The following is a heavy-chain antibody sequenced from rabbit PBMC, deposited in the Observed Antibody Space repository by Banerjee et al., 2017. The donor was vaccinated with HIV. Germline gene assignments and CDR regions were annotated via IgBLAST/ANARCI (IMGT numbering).Heavy chain of an antibody. Sequence: QSVEESGGGLVKPGGTLTLTCKASGFSFSTNTMCWVRQAPGKGLEWIACINSNTGNTVYATWAKGPFTISKTSWTTVTLQMTSLTAADTATSFCARDLTGVTGWNFNLWGQGSLVTVS. D-gene: IGHD7-1*01. CDR3: ARDLTGVTGWNFNL. V-gene: IGHV1S40*01. CDR1: GFSFSTNT. CDR2: INSNTGNT. J-gene: IGHJ4*01.